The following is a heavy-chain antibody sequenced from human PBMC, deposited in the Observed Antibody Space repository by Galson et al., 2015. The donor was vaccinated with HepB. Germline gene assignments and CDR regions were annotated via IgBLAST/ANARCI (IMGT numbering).Heavy chain of an antibody. CDR1: GFSFSSYA. Sequence: SLRLSCAASGFSFSSYAMNWVRQAPGKGLEWVSGISGRGGSTHYAESVKGRFILSRGTYEKILYLQMNSLREEDTARYFCARDREVGYNPWSWGPKDYYKYYAMDVWGQGTIVTVSS. V-gene: IGHV3-23*01. CDR3: ARDREVGYNPWSWGPKDYYKYYAMDV. D-gene: IGHD1-1*01. CDR2: ISGRGGST. J-gene: IGHJ6*02.